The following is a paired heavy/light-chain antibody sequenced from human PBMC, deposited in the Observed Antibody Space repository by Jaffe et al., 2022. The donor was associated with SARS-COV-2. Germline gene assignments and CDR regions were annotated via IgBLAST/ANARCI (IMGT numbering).Heavy chain of an antibody. V-gene: IGHV4-34*01. CDR1: GGSFSGYY. J-gene: IGHJ6*03. CDR3: ARGAMVRGVYRIYYYYYMDV. Sequence: QVQLQQWGAGLLKPSETLSLTCAVYGGSFSGYYWSWIRQPPGKGLEWIGEINHSGSTNYNPSLKSRVTISVDTSKNQFSLKLSSVTAADTAVYYCARGAMVRGVYRIYYYYYMDVWGKGTTVTVSS. CDR2: INHSGST. D-gene: IGHD3-10*01.
Light chain of an antibody. CDR3: QQYNNWWT. J-gene: IGKJ1*01. V-gene: IGKV3-15*01. CDR1: QSVSSN. CDR2: GAS. Sequence: EIVMTQSPATLSVSPGERATLSCRASQSVSSNLAWYQQKPGQAPRLLIYGASTRATGIPARFSGSGSGTEFTLTISSLQSEDFAVYYCQQYNNWWTFGQGTKVEIK.